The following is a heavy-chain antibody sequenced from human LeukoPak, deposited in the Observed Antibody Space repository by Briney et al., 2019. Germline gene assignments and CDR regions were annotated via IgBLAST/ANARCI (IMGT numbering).Heavy chain of an antibody. J-gene: IGHJ4*02. Sequence: SETLSLTCAVYGGSFSGYYWSWIRQPPGKGLEWIGEINHSGSTNYNPSLKSRVTISVDASKNQFSLKLSSVTAADTAVYYCAGEWRFLEWLSAGRYFDYWGQGTLVTVSS. CDR2: INHSGST. D-gene: IGHD3-3*01. V-gene: IGHV4-34*01. CDR1: GGSFSGYY. CDR3: AGEWRFLEWLSAGRYFDY.